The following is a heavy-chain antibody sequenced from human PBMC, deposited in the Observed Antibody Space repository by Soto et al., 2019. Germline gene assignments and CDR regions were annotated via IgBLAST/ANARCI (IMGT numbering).Heavy chain of an antibody. CDR3: ASRGNSGYFDY. J-gene: IGHJ4*02. Sequence: SETLSLTCAVSGYSISSGYYWGWIRQPPGKGLEWIGSIYHSGSTYYNPPLKSRVTISVDTSKNQFSLKLSSVTAADTAVYYCASRGNSGYFDYWGQGTLVTVSS. D-gene: IGHD2-21*02. CDR2: IYHSGST. CDR1: GYSISSGYY. V-gene: IGHV4-38-2*01.